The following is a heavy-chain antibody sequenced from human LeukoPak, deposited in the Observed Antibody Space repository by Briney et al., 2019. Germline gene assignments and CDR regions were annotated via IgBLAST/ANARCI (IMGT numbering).Heavy chain of an antibody. CDR1: GFTFSSSA. CDR3: ANPPDCSSTSCYPYYYYGMDV. V-gene: IGHV3-23*01. J-gene: IGHJ6*02. D-gene: IGHD2-2*01. Sequence: GGSLRLSCAASGFTFSSSAMNWVRQAPGQGLERVSAITTSGGTTYYADSVRGRFTISRDNSKNTLYLQMNSLRAEDTAVYYCANPPDCSSTSCYPYYYYGMDVWGQGTTVTVSS. CDR2: ITTSGGTT.